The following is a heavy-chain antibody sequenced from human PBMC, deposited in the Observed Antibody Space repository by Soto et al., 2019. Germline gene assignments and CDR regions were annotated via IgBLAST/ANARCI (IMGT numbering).Heavy chain of an antibody. CDR2: INEYGNDK. CDR3: AKVGSPARSYCSGGSCVIRYFDY. J-gene: IGHJ4*02. V-gene: IGHV3-7*05. D-gene: IGHD2-15*01. CDR1: VSGFSFTTAW. Sequence: GGSLRLSCSASVSGFSFTTAWMGWVRQAPGKGLEWVANINEYGNDKYYADSVRGRFTISKDNSKNTLYLQMNSLRAEDTAVYYCAKVGSPARSYCSGGSCVIRYFDYCGQGTLVTVSS.